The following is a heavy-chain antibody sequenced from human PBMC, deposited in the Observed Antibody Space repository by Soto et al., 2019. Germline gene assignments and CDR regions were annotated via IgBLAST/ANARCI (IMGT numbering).Heavy chain of an antibody. V-gene: IGHV3-23*01. J-gene: IGHJ4*02. D-gene: IGHD3-9*01. CDR2: ISGSGGST. Sequence: GGSLRLSCAASGFTFGSYAMSWVRQAPGKGLEWVSAISGSGGSTYYADSVKGRFTISRDNSKNTLYLQMNSLRAEDTAVYYGAKDENKFNWSNDWGQGTRVTVAS. CDR1: GFTFGSYA. CDR3: AKDENKFNWSND.